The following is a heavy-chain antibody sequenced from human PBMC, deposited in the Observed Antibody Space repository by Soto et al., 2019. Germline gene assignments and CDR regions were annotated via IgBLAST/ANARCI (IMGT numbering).Heavy chain of an antibody. V-gene: IGHV4-59*01. CDR2: IYYSGDT. D-gene: IGHD3-16*02. J-gene: IGHJ3*02. CDR1: GGSLSSYY. Sequence: QVHLQESGPGLVKPSETLSLTCTVSGGSLSSYYWSWIRQPPGKGLEWIGFIYYSGDTNYNPSLKGRVSISLDMSEKQFSLELSSVTAADTAVYYCARGRYDYIWGSHRQSLEAFDMWGQGTKVTVSS. CDR3: ARGRYDYIWGSHRQSLEAFDM.